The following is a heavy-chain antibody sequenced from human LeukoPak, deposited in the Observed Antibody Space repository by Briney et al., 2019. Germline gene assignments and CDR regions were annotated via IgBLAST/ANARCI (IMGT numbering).Heavy chain of an antibody. CDR2: ISGSGGST. Sequence: GGSLRLSCAASGFTFSTYGMHWVRQAPGKGLEWVSAISGSGGSTYYADSVKGRFTISRDNSKNTLYLQMNSLRAEDTAVYYCAKDRRIAAPSDYWGQGTLVTVSS. CDR3: AKDRRIAAPSDY. D-gene: IGHD6-13*01. J-gene: IGHJ4*02. CDR1: GFTFSTYG. V-gene: IGHV3-23*01.